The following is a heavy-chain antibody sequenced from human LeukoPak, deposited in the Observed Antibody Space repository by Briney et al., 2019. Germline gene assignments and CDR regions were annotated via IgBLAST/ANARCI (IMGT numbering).Heavy chain of an antibody. J-gene: IGHJ4*02. D-gene: IGHD3-16*02. CDR2: ISYDGSNK. CDR3: AKDSHPMITFGGVIGN. V-gene: IGHV3-30*18. CDR1: GFTFSSYG. Sequence: GGSLRLSCAASGFTFSSYGMHWVRQAPGKGLEWVAVISYDGSNKYYADSVKGRFTISRDNSKNTLYLQMNSLRAEDTAVYYCAKDSHPMITFGGVIGNWGQGTLVTVSS.